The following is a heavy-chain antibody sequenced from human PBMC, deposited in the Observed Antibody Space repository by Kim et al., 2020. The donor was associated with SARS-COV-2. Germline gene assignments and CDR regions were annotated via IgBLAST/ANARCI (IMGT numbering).Heavy chain of an antibody. Sequence: ASVKVSCKASGYTFTGYYMHWVRQAPGQGLEWMGWINPNSGGTNNAQKFQGRVTMTRDTSISTAYMELSRLRSDDTAVYYCASFRSGLYDYYYGMDVWGQGTTVTVSS. V-gene: IGHV1-2*02. CDR1: GYTFTGYY. CDR3: ASFRSGLYDYYYGMDV. D-gene: IGHD7-27*01. J-gene: IGHJ6*02. CDR2: INPNSGGT.